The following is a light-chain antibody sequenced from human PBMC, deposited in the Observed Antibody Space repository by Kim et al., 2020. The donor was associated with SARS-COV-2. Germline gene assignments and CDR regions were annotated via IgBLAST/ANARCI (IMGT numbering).Light chain of an antibody. CDR1: QTIKNR. Sequence: EIVMTQSPATLSVSPGERATLSCRASQTIKNRLVWYQHKPGQAPRLLIYGATTRATGIPARFIGSGSGTDFTLTISSLQSEDFAVYYCKQCNELTRLTFGEGTK. V-gene: IGKV3-15*01. CDR3: KQCNELTRLT. J-gene: IGKJ1*01. CDR2: GAT.